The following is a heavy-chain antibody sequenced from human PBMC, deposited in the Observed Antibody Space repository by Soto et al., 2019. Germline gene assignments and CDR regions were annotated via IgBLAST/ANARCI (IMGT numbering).Heavy chain of an antibody. CDR1: GFTFTTSA. V-gene: IGHV1-58*01. J-gene: IGHJ2*01. Sequence: QKQLVQSGPEVKKPGTSVKVSCKASGFTFTTSAVQWVRQARGQRLEWIGWIVVGSGNTNYAQKFQERATITSDMSTSTAYMELSSLRSEDTAVYYCAAGGFGSGYDLVAADYWYFDLWGRGTLVTVSS. CDR2: IVVGSGNT. D-gene: IGHD5-12*01. CDR3: AAGGFGSGYDLVAADYWYFDL.